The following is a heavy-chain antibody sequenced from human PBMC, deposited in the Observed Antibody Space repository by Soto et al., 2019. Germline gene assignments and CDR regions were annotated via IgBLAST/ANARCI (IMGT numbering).Heavy chain of an antibody. V-gene: IGHV4-61*05. Sequence: LSLTCTVSGGSISSSSYYWGWIRQPPGKGLEWIGYIYYSGSTNYNPSLKSRVTIPVDTSKNQFSLKLSSVTAADTAVYYCARQKTDNYYYYYMDVWGKGTTVTVSS. J-gene: IGHJ6*03. CDR2: IYYSGST. CDR1: GGSISSSSYY. D-gene: IGHD2-21*02. CDR3: ARQKTDNYYYYYMDV.